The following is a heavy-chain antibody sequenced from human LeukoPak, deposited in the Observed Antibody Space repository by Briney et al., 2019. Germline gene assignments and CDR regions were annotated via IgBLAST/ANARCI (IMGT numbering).Heavy chain of an antibody. V-gene: IGHV3-73*01. D-gene: IGHD6-19*01. Sequence: GGSLKHSRAASGFTLCGFVKHWVGQASGKGLEWVGRIRSKANNYATAYAASVKGRFTISRDESKNPAYLQMNSLKTEDTAVYYCTRREPWLGYWPFDFWGHGSLVTVSS. CDR1: GFTLCGFV. J-gene: IGHJ2*01. CDR2: IRSKANNYAT. CDR3: TRREPWLGYWPFDF.